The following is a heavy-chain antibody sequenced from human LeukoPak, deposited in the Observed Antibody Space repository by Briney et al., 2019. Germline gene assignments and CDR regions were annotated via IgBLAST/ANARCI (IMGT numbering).Heavy chain of an antibody. D-gene: IGHD2-21*01. CDR3: TTDVPYTGGALDY. Sequence: PGGSLRLSCAASXXXFGNAWMTWVRQAPXXXXXXXXRIKSKVVGGTTDYAAPVKGRFIISRDDSKDTLYLQMNSLKTEDTAVYYCTTDVPYTGGALDYWGQGALVTVSS. J-gene: IGHJ4*02. V-gene: IGHV3-15*01. CDR2: IKSKVVGGTT. CDR1: XXXFGNAW.